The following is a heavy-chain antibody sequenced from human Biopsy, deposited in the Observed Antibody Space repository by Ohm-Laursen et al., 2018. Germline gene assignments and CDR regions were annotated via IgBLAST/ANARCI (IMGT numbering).Heavy chain of an antibody. CDR3: ASVAGPRTDYYYSNMDV. CDR1: DGSFSGYY. CDR2: INPSGVT. Sequence: GTLSLTCAAYDGSFSGYYWSWLRQSPGMGLEWIREINPSGVTNYNPSLAGRVSISLDTSKIHLALKLSPVTAADTAVYYCASVAGPRTDYYYSNMDVWGRGTTVTVSS. V-gene: IGHV4-34*01. D-gene: IGHD2-2*01. J-gene: IGHJ6*02.